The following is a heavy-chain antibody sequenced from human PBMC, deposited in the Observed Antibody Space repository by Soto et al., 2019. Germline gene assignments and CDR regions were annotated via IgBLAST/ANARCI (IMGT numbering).Heavy chain of an antibody. CDR2: INHSGST. CDR3: ARGGVVPAATPSTFDY. Sequence: SETLSLTCAVYGGSFSGYYWSWIRQPPGKGLEWIGEINHSGSTNYNPSLKSRVTISVDTSKNQFSLKLSSVTAADTAVYYCARGGVVPAATPSTFDYWGQGTLVTVSS. D-gene: IGHD2-2*01. V-gene: IGHV4-34*01. J-gene: IGHJ4*02. CDR1: GGSFSGYY.